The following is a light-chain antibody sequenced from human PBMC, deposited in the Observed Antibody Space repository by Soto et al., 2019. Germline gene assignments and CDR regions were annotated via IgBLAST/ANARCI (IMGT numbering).Light chain of an antibody. CDR2: AAS. CDR3: QRYNDFQYV. Sequence: DIQMTQSPSSVSASVGDRVTITCRASQGISNSLAWYQQKPGKAPKLLIYAASTLQSGVPSRFSGSGSGTEFSLTISGLQPDDFATYYCQRYNDFQYVFGQGTKL. CDR1: QGISNS. V-gene: IGKV1-12*01. J-gene: IGKJ2*01.